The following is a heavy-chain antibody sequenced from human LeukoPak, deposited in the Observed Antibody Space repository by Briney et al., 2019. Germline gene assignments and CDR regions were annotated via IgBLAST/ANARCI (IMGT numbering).Heavy chain of an antibody. Sequence: SETLSLTCTVSGGSISSGGYYWRWVRQQPGKGREWIGYIYCSGSTHYNPSLKSRLTISVDTSKNQSSLKLSSVTAADTAVYYCARARSGYGRPYYFDYWGQGTLVTVSS. CDR2: IYCSGST. J-gene: IGHJ4*02. V-gene: IGHV4-31*03. CDR1: GGSISSGGYY. CDR3: ARARSGYGRPYYFDY. D-gene: IGHD5-12*01.